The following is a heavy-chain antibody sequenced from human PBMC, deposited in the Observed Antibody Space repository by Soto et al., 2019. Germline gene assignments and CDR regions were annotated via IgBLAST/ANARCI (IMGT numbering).Heavy chain of an antibody. CDR2: IIPIFGTA. Sequence: QVQLVQSGAEVKKPGSSVKVSCKASGGTFSSYAISWVRQAPGQGLEWMGGIIPIFGTANYAQKFQGRVTITADESTSNAYMELSSLRSEDTAVYYCARGGHCGGACHYNFDYWGQGTLVTVSS. CDR1: GGTFSSYA. D-gene: IGHD2-21*02. CDR3: ARGGHCGGACHYNFDY. J-gene: IGHJ4*02. V-gene: IGHV1-69*01.